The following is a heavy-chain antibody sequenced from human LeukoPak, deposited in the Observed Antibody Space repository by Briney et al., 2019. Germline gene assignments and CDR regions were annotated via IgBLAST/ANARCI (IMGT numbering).Heavy chain of an antibody. V-gene: IGHV3-23*01. CDR1: GFTFSNHA. D-gene: IGHD2-15*01. CDR3: AKTSVGEGRIIEAGYFDK. Sequence: GGSLRLSCAASGFTFSNHAMNWVRQAPGKGREWVSIISGSGHGPVTYYADSVKGRFTTARDDSKNTLSLHMNSLRAEDTAVYYCAKTSVGEGRIIEAGYFDKWGQGTLVTVSS. J-gene: IGHJ4*02. CDR2: ISGSGHGPVT.